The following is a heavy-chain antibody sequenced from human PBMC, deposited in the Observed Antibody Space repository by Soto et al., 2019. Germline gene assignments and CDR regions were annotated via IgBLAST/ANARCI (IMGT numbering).Heavy chain of an antibody. CDR1: GFTFSRYA. V-gene: IGHV3-30-3*01. D-gene: IGHD4-17*01. J-gene: IGHJ6*02. Sequence: ESGGGVVQPGRSLRLICAASGFTFSRYAMHWVRQAPGKGLEWVAVISNDGSNEYYADSVKGRFTISRDNSKNTLHLQMNSLRAEDTAVYYCAREYTVTRYYYDGMAVWGQGTTVTVSS. CDR3: AREYTVTRYYYDGMAV. CDR2: ISNDGSNE.